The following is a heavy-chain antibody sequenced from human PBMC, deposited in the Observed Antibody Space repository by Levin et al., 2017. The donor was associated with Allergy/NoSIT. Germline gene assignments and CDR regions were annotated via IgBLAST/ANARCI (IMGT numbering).Heavy chain of an antibody. D-gene: IGHD1-1*01. J-gene: IGHJ3*02. Sequence: GGSLRLSCAASGFTFSSYDMHWVRQATGKGLEWVSAIGTAGDTYYPGSVKGRFTISRENAKNSLYLQMNSLRAGDTAVYYCARMGTTAAFDIWGQGTMVTVSS. V-gene: IGHV3-13*01. CDR1: GFTFSSYD. CDR2: IGTAGDT. CDR3: ARMGTTAAFDI.